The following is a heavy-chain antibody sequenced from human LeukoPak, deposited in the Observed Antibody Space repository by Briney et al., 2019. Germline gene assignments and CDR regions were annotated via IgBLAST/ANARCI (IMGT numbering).Heavy chain of an antibody. V-gene: IGHV1-2*02. CDR1: GYTFTGYY. CDR2: INPNSGGT. CDR3: AREPTSYDILTGYNFFDY. J-gene: IGHJ4*02. Sequence: GASVKVSCKASGYTFTGYYMHWVRQAPGQGLEWMGWINPNSGGTNYAQKFQGRVTMTRDTSISTAYMELSRLRSDDTAVYYCAREPTSYDILTGYNFFDYWGQGALVTVSS. D-gene: IGHD3-9*01.